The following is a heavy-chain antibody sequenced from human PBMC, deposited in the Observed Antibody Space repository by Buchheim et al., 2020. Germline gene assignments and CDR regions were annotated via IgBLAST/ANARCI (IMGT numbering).Heavy chain of an antibody. CDR1: GGSISSGDYY. Sequence: QVQLQESGPGLVKPSQTLSLTCTVSGGSISSGDYYWSWIRQPPGKGLEWIGYIYYSGSTYYNPSLKRRVTISVDTSKNQLPLKLSSVTAADTAVYYCARGSGWSNQNRYGMDVWGQGTT. J-gene: IGHJ6*02. D-gene: IGHD6-19*01. V-gene: IGHV4-30-4*01. CDR3: ARGSGWSNQNRYGMDV. CDR2: IYYSGST.